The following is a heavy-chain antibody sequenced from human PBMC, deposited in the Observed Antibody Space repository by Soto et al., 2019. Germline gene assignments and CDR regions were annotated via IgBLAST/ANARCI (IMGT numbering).Heavy chain of an antibody. CDR1: SGSISIDDYY. J-gene: IGHJ5*02. V-gene: IGHV4-30-4*01. Sequence: SETLSLTSTVSSGSISIDDYYWRWLRQSPGKCLEWMGFIYKLGNXXYNPSLKXXITMSMDTSNXQFALXLKSVTVADTAVYYCARAYGYPNWCDPWGQGALVX. CDR3: ARAYGYPNWCDP. CDR2: IYKLGNX. D-gene: IGHD5-18*01.